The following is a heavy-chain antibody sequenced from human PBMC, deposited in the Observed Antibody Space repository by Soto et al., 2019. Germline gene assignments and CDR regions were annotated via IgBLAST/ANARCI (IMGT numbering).Heavy chain of an antibody. Sequence: QVQLVQSGAEVKKPGASVKVSCKASGYTFTSYGISWVRQAPGQGLEWMGWISTSNGNTNYAQKLQGRVTMTTDTSTSTAYTELRSLRSDDTAVYYCARDSGMATIDYWGQGTLVTVSS. J-gene: IGHJ4*02. V-gene: IGHV1-18*01. CDR1: GYTFTSYG. CDR3: ARDSGMATIDY. D-gene: IGHD5-12*01. CDR2: ISTSNGNT.